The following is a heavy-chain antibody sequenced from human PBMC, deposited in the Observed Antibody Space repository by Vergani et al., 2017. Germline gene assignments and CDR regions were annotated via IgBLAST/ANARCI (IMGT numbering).Heavy chain of an antibody. CDR2: ISGIGGST. CDR1: GFTFSHYS. J-gene: IGHJ3*02. D-gene: IGHD1-26*01. CDR3: AKDLFSGSLLGGAFDI. Sequence: EVQMVESGGGLVKPGGSLRLSCVASGFTFSHYSMNWVRQAPGKGLDWVSAISGIGGSTYYADSVKGRFTISRDNSKNTLYLQMNSLRAEDTAVYYCAKDLFSGSLLGGAFDIWGQGTMVTVSS. V-gene: IGHV3-23*04.